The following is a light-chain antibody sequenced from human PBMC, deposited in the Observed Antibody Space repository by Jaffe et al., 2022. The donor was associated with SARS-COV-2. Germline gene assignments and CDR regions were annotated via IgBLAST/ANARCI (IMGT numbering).Light chain of an antibody. V-gene: IGKV1-8*01. CDR2: AAS. Sequence: AIRMTQSPSSFSASIGDRVTITCRASQGISSYLAWYQQKPGKAPKLLIYAASTLQSGVPSRFSGSGSGTDFTLTISCLQSEDFATYYCQQYYSYLPITFGQGTRLEIK. CDR1: QGISSY. CDR3: QQYYSYLPIT. J-gene: IGKJ5*01.